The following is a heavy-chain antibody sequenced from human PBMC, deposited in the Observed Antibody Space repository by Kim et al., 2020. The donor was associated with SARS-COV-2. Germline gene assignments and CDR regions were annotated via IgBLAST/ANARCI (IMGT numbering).Heavy chain of an antibody. Sequence: ASVKVSCKASGYTFTSYDINWVRQATGQGLEWMGWMNPNSGNTGYAQKFQGRVTMTRNTSISTAYMELSSLRSEDTAVYYCARELTGDGGYYYYGMDVWGQGTTVTVSS. CDR2: MNPNSGNT. J-gene: IGHJ6*02. CDR1: GYTFTSYD. CDR3: ARELTGDGGYYYYGMDV. D-gene: IGHD7-27*01. V-gene: IGHV1-8*01.